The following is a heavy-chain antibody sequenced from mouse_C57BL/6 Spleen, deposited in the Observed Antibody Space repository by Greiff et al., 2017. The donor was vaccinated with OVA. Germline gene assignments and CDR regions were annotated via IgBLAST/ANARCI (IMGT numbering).Heavy chain of an antibody. CDR2: INPNYGTT. V-gene: IGHV1-39*01. D-gene: IGHD1-1*01. CDR1: GYSFTDYN. CDR3: ARPGSSQFLYYAMDY. J-gene: IGHJ4*01. Sequence: VQLKQSGPELVKPGASVKISCKASGYSFTDYNMNWVKQSNGKSLEWIGVINPNYGTTSYNQKFKGKATLTVDQSSSTAYMQLNSLTSEDSAVYYCARPGSSQFLYYAMDYWGQGTSVTVSS.